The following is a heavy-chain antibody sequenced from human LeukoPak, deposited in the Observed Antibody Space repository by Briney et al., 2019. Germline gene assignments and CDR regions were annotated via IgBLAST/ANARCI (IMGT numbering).Heavy chain of an antibody. D-gene: IGHD3-16*01. CDR3: ARGGRIPFDY. J-gene: IGHJ4*02. CDR1: GFTFSSYW. V-gene: IGHV3-7*01. Sequence: GGSLRLSCVDSGFTFSSYWMAWIRQPPGKGLEWVANIKQDASEKNYVDSVKGRFTISRDISKNTLFLQMNSLTVEDTAIYYCARGGRIPFDYWGQGTLVTVSS. CDR2: IKQDASEK.